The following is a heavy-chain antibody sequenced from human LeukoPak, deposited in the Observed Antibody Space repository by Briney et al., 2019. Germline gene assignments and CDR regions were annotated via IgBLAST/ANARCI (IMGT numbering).Heavy chain of an antibody. V-gene: IGHV3-21*01. D-gene: IGHD5-18*01. Sequence: PGGSLRLSCAASGFTFSRHSINWVRQAPGKGLEWVSSISSSSSYIYYADSVKGRFTISRDNAKNSLYLQMNSLRAEDTAVYYCARDLSGVTGYTYGRGIDYWGQGTLVTVSS. CDR2: ISSSSSYI. CDR3: ARDLSGVTGYTYGRGIDY. J-gene: IGHJ4*02. CDR1: GFTFSRHS.